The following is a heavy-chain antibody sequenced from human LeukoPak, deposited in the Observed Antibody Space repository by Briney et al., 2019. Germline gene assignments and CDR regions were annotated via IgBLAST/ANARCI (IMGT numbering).Heavy chain of an antibody. J-gene: IGHJ6*02. V-gene: IGHV3-33*06. CDR3: AKDDIVVVPAARVPYYYYGMDV. CDR1: GFTFRNYG. CDR2: IWYDGSNK. Sequence: TGGSLRLSCTASGFTFRNYGMQWVRQAPGKGLEWVAIIWYDGSNKNYADSVKGRFTISRDNSKNTLYLQMNSLRAEDTAVYYCAKDDIVVVPAARVPYYYYGMDVWGQGTTVTVSS. D-gene: IGHD2-2*01.